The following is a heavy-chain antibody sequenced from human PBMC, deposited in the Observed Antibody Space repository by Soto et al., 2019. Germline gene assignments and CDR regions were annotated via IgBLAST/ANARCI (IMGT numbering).Heavy chain of an antibody. CDR2: INPNSGGT. CDR1: GYTFTGYY. D-gene: IGHD3-9*01. J-gene: IGHJ6*02. V-gene: IGHV1-2*04. CDR3: ARDFKVYDILTGYRYYYYGMDV. Sequence: ASVKVSCKASGYTFTGYYMHWVRQAPGQGLEWMGWINPNSGGTNYAQKFQGWVTMTRDTSISTAYMELSRLRSDDTAVYYCARDFKVYDILTGYRYYYYGMDVWGQGTTVTVSS.